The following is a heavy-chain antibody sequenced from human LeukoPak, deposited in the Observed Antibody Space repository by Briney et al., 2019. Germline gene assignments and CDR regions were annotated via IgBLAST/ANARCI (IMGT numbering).Heavy chain of an antibody. CDR1: GGSITSGSSY. Sequence: PSETLSLTCTVSGGSITSGSSYWAWIRQPPAKGLEWIGTIYYSGSTHYNPSLKSRVTISVDTSENQFSLDLTSVTAADTAVYYCARGIAATGQYYFDYWGQGTLATVSS. V-gene: IGHV4-39*01. D-gene: IGHD6-13*01. CDR2: IYYSGST. CDR3: ARGIAATGQYYFDY. J-gene: IGHJ4*02.